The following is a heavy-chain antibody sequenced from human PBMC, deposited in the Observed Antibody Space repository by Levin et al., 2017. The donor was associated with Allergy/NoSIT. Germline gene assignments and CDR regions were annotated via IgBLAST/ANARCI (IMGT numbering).Heavy chain of an antibody. CDR1: GFIFEDYT. D-gene: IGHD4-17*01. Sequence: GGSLRLSCAASGFIFEDYTMHWVRQAPGKGLEWVSLITWDGGRTYYADSVKGRFTISRDNRKNSLYLEMNSLTIEDTALYYCSRGSGGTTSFDNWGQGALVFVSS. CDR2: ITWDGGRT. V-gene: IGHV3-43*01. CDR3: SRGSGGTTSFDN. J-gene: IGHJ4*02.